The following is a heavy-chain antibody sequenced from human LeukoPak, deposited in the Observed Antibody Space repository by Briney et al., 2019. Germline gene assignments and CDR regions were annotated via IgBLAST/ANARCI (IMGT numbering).Heavy chain of an antibody. CDR1: GGSFSGYY. CDR2: IYYSGST. Sequence: SETLSLTCAAYGGSFSGYYWGWIRQPPGKGLEWIGSIYYSGSTYSNPSLQSRVTISVDTSENQFSLKLNSVTAADTAVYYCASFYCSGGSCYQYYSYYYMDVWGKGTTVTISS. V-gene: IGHV4-39*01. CDR3: ASFYCSGGSCYQYYSYYYMDV. J-gene: IGHJ6*03. D-gene: IGHD2-15*01.